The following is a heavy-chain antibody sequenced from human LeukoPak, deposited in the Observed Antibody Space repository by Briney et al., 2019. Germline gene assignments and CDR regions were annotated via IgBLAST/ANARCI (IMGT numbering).Heavy chain of an antibody. CDR2: ISSSGSTI. J-gene: IGHJ6*03. CDR3: ARVAAYGDYVPIYYYMDV. Sequence: GGSLRLSCAASGFTVSSDYMNWVRQAPGKGLEWVSYISSSGSTIYYADSVKGRFTISRDNAKNSLYLQMNSLRAEDTALYYCARVAAYGDYVPIYYYMDVWGKGTTVTVSS. V-gene: IGHV3-48*04. D-gene: IGHD4-17*01. CDR1: GFTVSSDY.